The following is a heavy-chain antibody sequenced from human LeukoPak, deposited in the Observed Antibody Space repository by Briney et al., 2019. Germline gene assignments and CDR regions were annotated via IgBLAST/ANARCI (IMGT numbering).Heavy chain of an antibody. CDR3: ARAWESIAGYYFDY. V-gene: IGHV1-8*02. CDR1: GGTFSSYA. D-gene: IGHD1-26*01. J-gene: IGHJ4*02. Sequence: ASVKVSCKASGGTFSSYAISWVRQAPGQGLEWMGWMNPNSGNTGYAQKFQGRVTMTRNTSISTAYMELSSLRSEDTAVYYCARAWESIAGYYFDYWGQGTLVTVSS. CDR2: MNPNSGNT.